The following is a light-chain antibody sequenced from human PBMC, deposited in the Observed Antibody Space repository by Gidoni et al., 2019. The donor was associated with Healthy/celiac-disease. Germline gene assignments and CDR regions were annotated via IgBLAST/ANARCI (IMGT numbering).Light chain of an antibody. J-gene: IGKJ1*01. CDR2: GAS. Sequence: EIVLTQSPGTLSLSPGERATLSCRASQSVSSSYLAWYQQKPGQAPRLLIYGASSGSGTDFTITISRLEPEDFAVYYCQQYGSSPETFGQGTKVEIK. CDR1: QSVSSSY. V-gene: IGKV3-20*01. CDR3: QQYGSSPET.